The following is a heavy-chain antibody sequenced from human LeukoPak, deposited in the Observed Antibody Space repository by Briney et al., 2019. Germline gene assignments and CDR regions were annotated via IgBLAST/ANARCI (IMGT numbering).Heavy chain of an antibody. D-gene: IGHD3-22*01. CDR3: ARDRMWLSEHYFDY. J-gene: IGHJ4*02. Sequence: GGSLRLSCAASGFTFSSYEMNWVRQAPGKGLEWVSYISSSSSTIYYADSVKGRFTISRDNAKNSLYLQMNSLRAEDTAVYYCARDRMWLSEHYFDYWGQGTLVTVSS. CDR2: ISSSSSTI. V-gene: IGHV3-48*01. CDR1: GFTFSSYE.